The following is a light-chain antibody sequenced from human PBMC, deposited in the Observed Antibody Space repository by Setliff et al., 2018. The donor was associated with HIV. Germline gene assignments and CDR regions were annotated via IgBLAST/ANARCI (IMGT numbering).Light chain of an antibody. V-gene: IGLV2-18*02. Sequence: QSALTQPPSVSGSPGQSVTISCTGTYSDIGNYNRVSWYQKSPGTAPKLMIYQVTKRPSGVSNRFSGSKSGNTASLTISGLQAEDEADYYCCSYAGSYTYVFGTGTKVTVL. J-gene: IGLJ1*01. CDR3: CSYAGSYTYV. CDR2: QVT. CDR1: YSDIGNYNR.